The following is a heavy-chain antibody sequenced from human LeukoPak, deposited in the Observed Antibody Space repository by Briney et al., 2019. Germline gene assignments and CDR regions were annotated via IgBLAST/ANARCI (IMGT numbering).Heavy chain of an antibody. J-gene: IGHJ4*02. CDR3: SKLRGTDTGGGVDY. CDR1: GYSFTSYW. CDR2: IYPGDSDT. D-gene: IGHD3-10*01. V-gene: IGHV5-51*01. Sequence: GESLKISCKGSGYSFTSYWIGWVRQMPGKSLEWMGIIYPGDSDTRYSPSFQGQVTISANKSISTAYLQWSSLKASDTATYYWSKLRGTDTGGGVDYWGQGTLVTVSS.